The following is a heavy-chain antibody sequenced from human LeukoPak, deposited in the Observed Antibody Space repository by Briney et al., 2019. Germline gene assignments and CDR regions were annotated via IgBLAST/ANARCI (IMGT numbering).Heavy chain of an antibody. V-gene: IGHV3-23*01. J-gene: IGHJ4*02. CDR3: AKANWVSNADAVW. Sequence: GGSLRLSCAASGFTFSSYAMSWVRQAPGEGLEWVSAISGSGGSTYYADSVKGRFTISRDNSKNTLYLQMNSLRAEDTAIYYCAKANWVSNADAVWWGQGTQVTVSS. CDR1: GFTFSSYA. CDR2: ISGSGGST. D-gene: IGHD1-1*01.